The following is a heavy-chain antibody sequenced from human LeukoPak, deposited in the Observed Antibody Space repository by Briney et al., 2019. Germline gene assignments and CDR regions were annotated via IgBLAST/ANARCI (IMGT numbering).Heavy chain of an antibody. D-gene: IGHD5-18*01. V-gene: IGHV1-69*13. CDR2: IIPIFGTA. CDR3: AGNFRGYSYGLGLDYYYGMDV. Sequence: VASVKVSCKASEGTFSSYAISWVRQAPGQGLEWMGGIIPIFGTANYAQKFQGRVTITADESTSTAYMELSSLRSEDTAVYYCAGNFRGYSYGLGLDYYYGMDVWGQGTTVTVSS. CDR1: EGTFSSYA. J-gene: IGHJ6*02.